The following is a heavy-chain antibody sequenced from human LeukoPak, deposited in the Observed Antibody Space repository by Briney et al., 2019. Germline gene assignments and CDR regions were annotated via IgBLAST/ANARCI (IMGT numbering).Heavy chain of an antibody. CDR1: GFTLSSYG. J-gene: IGHJ3*02. Sequence: GGSLRLSCAASGFTLSSYGMSWVRQAPGKGLEWVSAISGSGGSTYYADSVKGRFTISRDNSKNTLYLQMNSLRAEDTAVYYCAPYSGWEALSAFDIWGQGTMVTVSS. CDR3: APYSGWEALSAFDI. D-gene: IGHD6-19*01. V-gene: IGHV3-23*01. CDR2: ISGSGGST.